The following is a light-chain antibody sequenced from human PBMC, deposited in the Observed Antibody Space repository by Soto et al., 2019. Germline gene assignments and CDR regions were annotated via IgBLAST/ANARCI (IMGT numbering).Light chain of an antibody. J-gene: IGLJ1*01. CDR2: DVT. CDR3: SSYISSSAYV. CDR1: SSDVGGYNY. V-gene: IGLV2-14*01. Sequence: QSALTQPASVSGSPGQSITISCTGTSSDVGGYNYISWYQQHPDNAPKLLIYDVTNRPSGVSTRFSGSKSSNTASLTISGLQAEYEADYYCSSYISSSAYVFGTRTKVTVL.